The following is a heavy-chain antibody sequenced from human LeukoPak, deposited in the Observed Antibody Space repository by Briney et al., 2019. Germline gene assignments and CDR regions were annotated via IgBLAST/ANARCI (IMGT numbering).Heavy chain of an antibody. V-gene: IGHV3-9*01. CDR2: ISWNSGSI. J-gene: IGHJ4*02. CDR3: AKDSKQQLVSFDY. D-gene: IGHD6-13*01. Sequence: GRSLRLSCAASGFTFDDYAMHWVRQAPGKGLEWVSGISWNSGSIGYADSVKGRFTISRDNAKNSLYLQMNSLRAEDTALYYCAKDSKQQLVSFDYWGQGTLVTVSS. CDR1: GFTFDDYA.